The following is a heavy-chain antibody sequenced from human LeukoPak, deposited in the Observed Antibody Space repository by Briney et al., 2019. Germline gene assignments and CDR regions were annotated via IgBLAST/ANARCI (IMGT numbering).Heavy chain of an antibody. J-gene: IGHJ4*02. V-gene: IGHV4-34*01. Sequence: KTSETLSLTCAVYGGSFSGYYWSWIRQPPGKGLEWIGEINHSGSTNYNPSLKSRVTISVDTSKNQFSLKLSSVTAADTAVYYCARDQEYSGSYYRYFDFWGQGALVTVSS. CDR2: INHSGST. CDR1: GGSFSGYY. CDR3: ARDQEYSGSYYRYFDF. D-gene: IGHD1-26*01.